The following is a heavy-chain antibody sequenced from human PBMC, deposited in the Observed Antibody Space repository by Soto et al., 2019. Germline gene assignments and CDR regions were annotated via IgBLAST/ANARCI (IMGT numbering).Heavy chain of an antibody. D-gene: IGHD1-26*01. Sequence: ASVKVSCKASGYTFTGYYMHWVRQAPGQGLEWMGWINPNSGGTDYAQKFQGWVTMTRDTSISTAYMELSRLRSDDTAVYYCARDRSGSYSGYFDYWGQGTLVTVSS. CDR1: GYTFTGYY. V-gene: IGHV1-2*04. J-gene: IGHJ4*02. CDR2: INPNSGGT. CDR3: ARDRSGSYSGYFDY.